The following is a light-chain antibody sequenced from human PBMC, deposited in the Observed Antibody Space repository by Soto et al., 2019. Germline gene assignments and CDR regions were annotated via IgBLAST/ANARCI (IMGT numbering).Light chain of an antibody. CDR2: WSS. CDR3: QQYYGAPWT. CDR1: QAVLYNSNNKNY. J-gene: IGKJ1*01. V-gene: IGKV4-1*01. Sequence: DIVMTQSPDSLAVSLGERATINCKSSQAVLYNSNNKNYIAWYQQKPGQPPKLLIYWSSTREFGVPDRISGSGSATDFSLTISSLQAEDVAVYYCQQYYGAPWTFGQGTKVEIK.